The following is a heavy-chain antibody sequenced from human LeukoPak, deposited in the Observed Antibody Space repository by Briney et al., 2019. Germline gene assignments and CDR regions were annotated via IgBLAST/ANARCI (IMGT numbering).Heavy chain of an antibody. CDR2: IKQDGSEK. D-gene: IGHD2-21*02. CDR3: ARDQGYIVVVTEYYFDY. Sequence: PGGSLRLSCAASGFTFSSYWMSWVRQAPGKGLEWVANIKQDGSEKYYVDSVMGRFTISRDNAKNSLYLQMNSLRAEDTAVYYCARDQGYIVVVTEYYFDYWGQGTLVTVSS. V-gene: IGHV3-7*01. J-gene: IGHJ4*02. CDR1: GFTFSSYW.